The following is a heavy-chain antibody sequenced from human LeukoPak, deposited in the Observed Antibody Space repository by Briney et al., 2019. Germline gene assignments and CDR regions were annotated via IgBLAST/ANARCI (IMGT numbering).Heavy chain of an antibody. CDR2: IYSGGST. Sequence: GGSLRLSCAASGFTVSNNYMSGVRQAPGKGLEWVSVIYSGGSTYYADSVKGRFTISRHSSKNTLYLQMNSLRPEDTAVYYCARTKYCSGTSCPGVDPWGQGTLVTVSS. V-gene: IGHV3-53*04. J-gene: IGHJ5*02. CDR1: GFTVSNNY. CDR3: ARTKYCSGTSCPGVDP. D-gene: IGHD2-15*01.